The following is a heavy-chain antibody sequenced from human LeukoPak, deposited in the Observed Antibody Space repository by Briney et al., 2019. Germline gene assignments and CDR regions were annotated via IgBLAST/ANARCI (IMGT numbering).Heavy chain of an antibody. D-gene: IGHD1-26*01. Sequence: SETLSLTCAVYGGSFSGYYWSWIRQPPGKGLEWIGEINHSGSTNYNPSLTSRVTISVDTSKNQFSLKLSSVTAADTAVYYCARVAVGAGMRFDYWGRGTLVTVSS. CDR2: INHSGST. J-gene: IGHJ4*02. V-gene: IGHV4-34*01. CDR3: ARVAVGAGMRFDY. CDR1: GGSFSGYY.